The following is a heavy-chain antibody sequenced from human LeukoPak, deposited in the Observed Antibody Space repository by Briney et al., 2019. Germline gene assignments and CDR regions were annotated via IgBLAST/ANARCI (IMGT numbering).Heavy chain of an antibody. CDR2: ISAYNGYT. D-gene: IGHD6-13*01. V-gene: IGHV1-18*01. J-gene: IGHJ4*02. Sequence: ASVKLSCKASGSTFTNYYITWVRQAPGQGLEWMGWISAYNGYTSYSQNLQGRVTMTTDTSTSTAYMGLRSLRADDTAVYFCARGGGKSSWNQKGDYWGQGTLVTVSS. CDR3: ARGGGKSSWNQKGDY. CDR1: GSTFTNYY.